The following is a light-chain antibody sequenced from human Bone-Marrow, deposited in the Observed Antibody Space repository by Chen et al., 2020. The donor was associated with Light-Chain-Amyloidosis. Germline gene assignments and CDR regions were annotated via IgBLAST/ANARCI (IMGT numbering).Light chain of an antibody. Sequence: SYELTQPPSVSVSPGQTARLTCSGDDLPTKYAYWYQQKPGQAPVLVIHRDTERPSGVSELFSGSSSGTTATLTISRVQAEDEADYHCQSADSSGTYEVIFGGGTKLTVL. CDR1: DLPTKY. CDR3: QSADSSGTYEVI. CDR2: RDT. J-gene: IGLJ2*01. V-gene: IGLV3-25*03.